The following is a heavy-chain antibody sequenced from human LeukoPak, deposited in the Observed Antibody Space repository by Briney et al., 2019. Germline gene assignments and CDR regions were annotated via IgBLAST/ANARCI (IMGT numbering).Heavy chain of an antibody. CDR2: ISSSGSTI. Sequence: GRSLRLSCAASGFTFSSYSMNWVRQAPGKGLEWVSYISSSGSTIFYADSVKGRFTISRDNAKNSLYLQMNSLRDEDTAVYYCANYGSGSNRHFQHWGQGTLVTVSS. J-gene: IGHJ1*01. V-gene: IGHV3-48*02. CDR1: GFTFSSYS. CDR3: ANYGSGSNRHFQH. D-gene: IGHD3-10*01.